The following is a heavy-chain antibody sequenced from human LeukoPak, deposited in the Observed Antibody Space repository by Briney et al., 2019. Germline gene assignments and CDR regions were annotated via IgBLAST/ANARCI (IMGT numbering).Heavy chain of an antibody. CDR2: IYTTGST. D-gene: IGHD3-16*01. J-gene: IGHJ4*02. CDR1: GGSISTYY. CDR3: TRGAGWLIDY. Sequence: SETLSLTCTVSGGSISTYYWSWIRQPAGKGLEWIGRIYTTGSTNYNPSLKSRVTISADTSKNQFSLKLNSLTTADTAVYYCTRGAGWLIDYWGQGILVTVPS. V-gene: IGHV4-4*07.